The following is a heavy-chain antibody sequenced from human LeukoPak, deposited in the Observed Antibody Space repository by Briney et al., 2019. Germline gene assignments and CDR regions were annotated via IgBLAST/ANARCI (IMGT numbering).Heavy chain of an antibody. D-gene: IGHD3-10*01. CDR2: ISGSGGST. Sequence: GGSLRLSCAASGFTFSSYAMSWVRQAPGKGLEWVSAISGSGGSTYYADSVKGRFTISRDNSKNTLYLQMNSLRAEDTAVYYCAKGWGSGSYLPQMYYFDYWGQGTLVTVSS. V-gene: IGHV3-23*01. CDR1: GFTFSSYA. J-gene: IGHJ4*02. CDR3: AKGWGSGSYLPQMYYFDY.